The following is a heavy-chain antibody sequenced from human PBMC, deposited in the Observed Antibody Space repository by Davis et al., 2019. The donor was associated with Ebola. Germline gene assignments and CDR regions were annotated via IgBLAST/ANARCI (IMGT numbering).Heavy chain of an antibody. J-gene: IGHJ6*03. CDR2: IYYSGST. D-gene: IGHD1-26*01. CDR3: AALFSGSYLAYVDV. CDR1: GGSVSSGSYY. V-gene: IGHV4-61*01. Sequence: MPSETLSLTCTVSGGSVSSGSYYWSWIRQPPGKGLEWIGYIYYSGSTNYNPSLNSRVTISKDTSRNQFSLELRSVTAADTAVYYCAALFSGSYLAYVDVWGKGTTVTVS.